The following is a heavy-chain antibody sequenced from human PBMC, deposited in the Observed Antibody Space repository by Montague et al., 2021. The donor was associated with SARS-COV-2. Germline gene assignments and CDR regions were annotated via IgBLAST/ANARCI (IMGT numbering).Heavy chain of an antibody. V-gene: IGHV4-34*01. J-gene: IGHJ3*02. CDR1: GGSFSGYY. CDR2: INHRGST. D-gene: IGHD3-3*01. Sequence: SETLSLTCAVYGGSFSGYYWSWIRQPPGRGLEWIGEINHRGSTNYNPSLKSRVIISVDTSKNQFSLKLSSVTAADTAVYYCAGGTGPRSIRLFGVIISGHGFDIWGQGTMVTVSS. CDR3: AGGTGPRSIRLFGVIISGHGFDI.